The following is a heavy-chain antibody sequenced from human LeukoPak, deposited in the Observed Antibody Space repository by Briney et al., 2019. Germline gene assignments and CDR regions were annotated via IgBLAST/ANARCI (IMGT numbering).Heavy chain of an antibody. CDR2: MNPNSGNT. Sequence: ASVKASRKASGYTFTGYYMHWVRQAPGQGLEWMGWMNPNSGNTGYAQKFQGRVTITRNTSISTAYMELSSLRSEDTAVYYCARGHSGSYETDCWGQGTLVTVSS. D-gene: IGHD1-26*01. J-gene: IGHJ4*02. V-gene: IGHV1-8*03. CDR3: ARGHSGSYETDC. CDR1: GYTFTGYY.